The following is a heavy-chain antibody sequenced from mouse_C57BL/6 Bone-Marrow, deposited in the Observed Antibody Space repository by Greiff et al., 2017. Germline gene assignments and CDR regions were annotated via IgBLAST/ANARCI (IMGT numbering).Heavy chain of an antibody. V-gene: IGHV1-69*01. CDR1: GYTFTSYW. J-gene: IGHJ2*01. Sequence: QVQLQQPGAELVMPGASVKLSCKASGYTFTSYWMHWVKQRPGQGLEWIGGIDPSDSYTNSNPKFKGKSTLTVATSSSTAYMQHISLRSEDSAVYYCARGGSTTVVARFDYWGQGTMLTVSA. D-gene: IGHD1-1*01. CDR3: ARGGSTTVVARFDY. CDR2: IDPSDSYT.